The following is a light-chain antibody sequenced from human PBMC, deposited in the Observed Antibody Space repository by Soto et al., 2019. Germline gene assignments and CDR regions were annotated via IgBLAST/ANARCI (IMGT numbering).Light chain of an antibody. Sequence: QSVLTQPPSVSGAPGQTVTLSCAGSSSNIGAGYDVHWYLHLPGTAPKLVIYGNTNRPSGVPDRFSGSKSGTSASLAITGLQAEDEADYYCQSYDNSLNGLYVFGTGTKLNVL. CDR3: QSYDNSLNGLYV. V-gene: IGLV1-40*01. CDR1: SSNIGAGYD. CDR2: GNT. J-gene: IGLJ1*01.